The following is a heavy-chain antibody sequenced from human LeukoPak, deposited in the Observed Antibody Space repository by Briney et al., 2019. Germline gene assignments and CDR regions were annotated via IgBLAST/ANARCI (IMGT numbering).Heavy chain of an antibody. CDR2: ILYDGSNK. V-gene: IGHV3-30*04. CDR1: GFTFSSYA. CDR3: AREGDYDILATYYYYYGMDV. J-gene: IGHJ6*04. Sequence: GGSLRLSCAASGFTFSSYAMHWVRQAPGKGLEWVAVILYDGSNKYYADSVKGRFTISRDNSKNTLYLQMNSLRAEDTAVYYCAREGDYDILATYYYYYGMDVWGKGTTVTVSS. D-gene: IGHD3-9*01.